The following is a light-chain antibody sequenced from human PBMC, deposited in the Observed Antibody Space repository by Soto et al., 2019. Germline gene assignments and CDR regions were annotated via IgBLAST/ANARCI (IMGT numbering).Light chain of an antibody. V-gene: IGKV2-28*01. J-gene: IGKJ2*01. Sequence: DIVMTQSPLSLPVTPGEPASISCRSSQSLLHSNGYNYLDWYLQKPGQSPQLLIYLGSNRASGGPDRFSGSGSSTDFTLKISRVEAEDVGVYYCMQALQTTYTFGQGTKMEIK. CDR3: MQALQTTYT. CDR2: LGS. CDR1: QSLLHSNGYNY.